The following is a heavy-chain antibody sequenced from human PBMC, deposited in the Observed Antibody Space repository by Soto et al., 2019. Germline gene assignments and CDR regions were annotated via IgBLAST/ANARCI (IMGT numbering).Heavy chain of an antibody. D-gene: IGHD3-16*02. CDR2: ISGSVGST. CDR1: GFTFSSYA. J-gene: IGHJ5*02. V-gene: IGHV3-23*01. Sequence: GSLRLSCAASGFTFSSYAMSSVRQALGKGLEWVSAISGSVGSTYYADSVMGRVTISRDTSKNTLYMHITSRRAEDTAVYYWAVRSTFRVARWFDPWGQGTLVTVSS. CDR3: AVRSTFRVARWFDP.